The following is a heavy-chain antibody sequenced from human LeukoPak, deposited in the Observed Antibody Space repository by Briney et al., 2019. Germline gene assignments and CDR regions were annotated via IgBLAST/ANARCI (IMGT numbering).Heavy chain of an antibody. J-gene: IGHJ4*02. CDR2: ISWNSGSI. CDR1: GFTFDDYA. CDR3: ARDRESLFDY. V-gene: IGHV3-9*01. Sequence: GGSLRLSCAASGFTFDDYAMHWVRQAPGKGLEWVSGISWNSGSIGYADSVKGRFTISRDNAKNSLYLQMNSLRAEDTAVYYCARDRESLFDYWGQGTLVTVSS.